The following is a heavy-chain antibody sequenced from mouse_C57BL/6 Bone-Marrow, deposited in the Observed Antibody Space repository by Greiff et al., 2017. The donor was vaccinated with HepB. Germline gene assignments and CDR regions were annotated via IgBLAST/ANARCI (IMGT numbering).Heavy chain of an antibody. D-gene: IGHD2-14*01. CDR2: IRSKSNNYAT. CDR1: GFSFNTYA. Sequence: EVKLVESGGGLVQPKGSLKLSCAASGFSFNTYAMNWVRQAPGKGLEWVARIRSKSNNYATYYADSVKDRFTISRDDSESMLYLQMNNLKTEDTAMYYCVREGGYRYFDYWGQGTTLTVSS. J-gene: IGHJ2*01. V-gene: IGHV10-1*01. CDR3: VREGGYRYFDY.